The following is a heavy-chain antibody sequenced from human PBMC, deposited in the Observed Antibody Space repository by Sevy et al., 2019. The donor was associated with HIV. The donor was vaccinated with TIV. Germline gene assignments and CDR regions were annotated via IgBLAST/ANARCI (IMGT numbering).Heavy chain of an antibody. Sequence: GGSLRLSCAASGFTFSSYSMNWVRQAPGKGLEWVSYISRTSSTIYYADSVKGRFTISRDNAKNSLYLQMNSLRDEDTVVYYCAREGTYYDSSGYQYYFDYWGQGTLVTVSS. CDR2: ISRTSSTI. CDR3: AREGTYYDSSGYQYYFDY. V-gene: IGHV3-48*02. CDR1: GFTFSSYS. J-gene: IGHJ4*02. D-gene: IGHD3-22*01.